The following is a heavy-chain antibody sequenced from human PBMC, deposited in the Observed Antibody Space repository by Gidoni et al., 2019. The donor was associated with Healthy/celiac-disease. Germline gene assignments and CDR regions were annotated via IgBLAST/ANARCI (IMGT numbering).Heavy chain of an antibody. CDR2: IYYSGST. CDR1: GGSISSYY. CDR3: ARAVVVPAAISSWFDP. Sequence: QLQLQESGPGLVNPSETLSLTCTVSGGSISSYYWSWIRQPPGKGLEWIGYIYYSGSTNYNHSLKSRVTISVDTSKNQFSLKLSSVTAADTAVYYCARAVVVPAAISSWFDPWGQGTLVTVSS. J-gene: IGHJ5*02. V-gene: IGHV4-59*01. D-gene: IGHD2-2*02.